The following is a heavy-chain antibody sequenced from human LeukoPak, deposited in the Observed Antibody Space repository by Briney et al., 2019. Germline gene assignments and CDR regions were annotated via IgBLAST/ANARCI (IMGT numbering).Heavy chain of an antibody. V-gene: IGHV4-61*01. Sequence: SETLSLTCTVSGGSISRGSYYWSWIRQPPEKGLEWIGYIYYSGSTNYNPSLKSRVTISVDTSKNQFSLKLSSVTAADTAVYYCARDTGNWFDPWGQGTLVTVCS. J-gene: IGHJ5*02. CDR1: GGSISRGSYY. CDR3: ARDTGNWFDP. D-gene: IGHD2-8*02. CDR2: IYYSGST.